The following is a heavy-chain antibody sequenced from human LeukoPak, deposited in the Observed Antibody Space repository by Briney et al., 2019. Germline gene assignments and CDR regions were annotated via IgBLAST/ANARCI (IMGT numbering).Heavy chain of an antibody. CDR1: GLTVASKY. CDR3: ARSDWFAP. CDR2: INSGGTT. Sequence: QPEGSLRLSCAASGLTVASKYMAWVRQAPGKGLEWVSFINSGGTTNYADSVKGRFIISRDNAKNTLYLQMNSLRVEDTAVYYCARSDWFAPWGQGTLVIVSS. V-gene: IGHV3-66*01. J-gene: IGHJ5*02.